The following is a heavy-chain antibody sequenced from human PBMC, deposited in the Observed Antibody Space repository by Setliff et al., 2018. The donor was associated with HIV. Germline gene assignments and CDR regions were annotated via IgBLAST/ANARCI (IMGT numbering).Heavy chain of an antibody. D-gene: IGHD3-10*01. J-gene: IGHJ4*02. Sequence: SETLSLTCTVSGGSMSSYYWSWIRQPPGRGLEWIGSIYYTGSTDYNPSLMSRVTISLDTPKNQFSLKLNSVIAADTAVYYCARNRVPSSLWGQGTLVTVSS. CDR1: GGSMSSYY. V-gene: IGHV4-59*01. CDR2: IYYTGST. CDR3: ARNRVPSSL.